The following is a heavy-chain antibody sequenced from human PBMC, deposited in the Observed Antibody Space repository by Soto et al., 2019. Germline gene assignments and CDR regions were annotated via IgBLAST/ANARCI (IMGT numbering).Heavy chain of an antibody. V-gene: IGHV4-34*01. Sequence: QVQLQQWGAGLLKPSETLSLTCAVYGGSFSGYYWSWIRQPPGKGLEWIGEINHSGSTNYNPSLKSRVTISVDTSKNQFSLKLSSVTAADTAVYYWARGSAARELPFDYWGQGTLVTVSS. D-gene: IGHD6-6*01. J-gene: IGHJ4*02. CDR2: INHSGST. CDR3: ARGSAARELPFDY. CDR1: GGSFSGYY.